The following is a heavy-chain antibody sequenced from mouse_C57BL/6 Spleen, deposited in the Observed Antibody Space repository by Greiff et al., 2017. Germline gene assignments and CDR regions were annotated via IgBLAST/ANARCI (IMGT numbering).Heavy chain of an antibody. CDR2: IYPGDGDT. D-gene: IGHD2-4*01. CDR3: ARGEESYDYGSWFAY. Sequence: QVQLQQSGPELVKPGASVKISCKASGYAFSSSWMNWVKQRPGKGLEWIGRIYPGDGDTNYNGKFKGKATLTADKSSSTAYMQLSSLTSEDSAVYFCARGEESYDYGSWFAYWGQGTLVTVSA. V-gene: IGHV1-82*01. J-gene: IGHJ3*01. CDR1: GYAFSSSW.